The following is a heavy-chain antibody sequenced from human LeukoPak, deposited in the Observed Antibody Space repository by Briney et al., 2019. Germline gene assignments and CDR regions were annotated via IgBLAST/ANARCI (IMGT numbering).Heavy chain of an antibody. D-gene: IGHD1-26*01. V-gene: IGHV4-39*01. CDR2: IYYSGST. CDR1: GGSISSSSYY. J-gene: IGHJ4*02. Sequence: SETLSPTCTVSGGSISSSSYYWGWIRQPPGKGLEWIGSIYYSGSTYYNPSLKSRVTISVDTSKNQFSLKLSSVTAADTAVYYCARLEVVGATGDYWGQGTLVTVSS. CDR3: ARLEVVGATGDY.